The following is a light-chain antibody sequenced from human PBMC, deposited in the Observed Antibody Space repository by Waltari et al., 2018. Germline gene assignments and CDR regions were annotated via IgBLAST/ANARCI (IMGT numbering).Light chain of an antibody. CDR1: QHIDNNN. J-gene: IGKJ1*01. CDR3: QQYATSPWT. V-gene: IGKV3-20*01. CDR2: GAS. Sequence: ELVLMQSPGTLSLSSWERATLSCRASQHIDNNNLAWYQQKPGQAPRLLIYGASNRALGIPDRFSGSGAGTDFSLTISRQEPEDFAVYCCQQYATSPWTFGQGTKVELK.